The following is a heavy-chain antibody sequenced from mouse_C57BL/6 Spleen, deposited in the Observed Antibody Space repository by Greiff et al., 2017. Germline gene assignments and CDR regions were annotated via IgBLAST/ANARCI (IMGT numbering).Heavy chain of an antibody. Sequence: VQLKQPGAELVRPGSSVKLSCKASGYTFTSYWMHWVKQRPIQGLEWIGNIDPSDSETHYNQKFKDKATLTVDKSSSTAYMQLSSLTSEDSAVYYCASLYYYGSSPWYFDVWGTGTTVTVSS. V-gene: IGHV1-52*01. CDR2: IDPSDSET. CDR3: ASLYYYGSSPWYFDV. CDR1: GYTFTSYW. D-gene: IGHD1-1*01. J-gene: IGHJ1*03.